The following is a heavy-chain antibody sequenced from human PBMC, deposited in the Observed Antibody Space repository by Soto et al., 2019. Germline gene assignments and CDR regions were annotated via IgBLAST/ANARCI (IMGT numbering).Heavy chain of an antibody. Sequence: GGPLRLSCAASGFTFSNHAMYWVRQAPGKGLEWVALIWHDGTNKYYGDSVTGRFTVSRDNSKNTLYLQMNSLRVEDTAVYYCARDRSQFYVASAYWGQGT. V-gene: IGHV3-33*07. D-gene: IGHD2-15*01. CDR2: IWHDGTNK. CDR3: ARDRSQFYVASAY. CDR1: GFTFSNHA. J-gene: IGHJ4*02.